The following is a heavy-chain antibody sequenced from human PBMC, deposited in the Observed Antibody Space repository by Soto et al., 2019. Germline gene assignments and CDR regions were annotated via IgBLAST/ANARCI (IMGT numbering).Heavy chain of an antibody. CDR3: PRGRREWLSNYYGMDV. CDR2: TYYRSKWYN. J-gene: IGHJ6*02. CDR1: GDSVSSNSAA. Sequence: SPTLSLTCAISGDSVSSNSAAWNWIRQSPSRGLEWLGRTYYRSKWYNDYAVSVKSRITINPDTSKNQFSLQLNSVTPEDTAVYYCPRGRREWLSNYYGMDVWGQGTTVTVSS. D-gene: IGHD6-19*01. V-gene: IGHV6-1*01.